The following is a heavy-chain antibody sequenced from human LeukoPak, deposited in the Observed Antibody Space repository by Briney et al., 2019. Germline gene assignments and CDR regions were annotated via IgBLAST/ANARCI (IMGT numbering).Heavy chain of an antibody. CDR2: ISSSSYT. V-gene: IGHV3-21*01. D-gene: IGHD4-17*01. CDR3: ARETVTPYYYYGMDV. Sequence: PGGSLRLSCAASGFTFSSYSMNWVRQAPGKGLEWVSSISSSSYTYYADSVKGRFTISRDNAKNSLYLQMNSLRAEDTAVYYCARETVTPYYYYGMDVWGQGTTVTVSS. CDR1: GFTFSSYS. J-gene: IGHJ6*02.